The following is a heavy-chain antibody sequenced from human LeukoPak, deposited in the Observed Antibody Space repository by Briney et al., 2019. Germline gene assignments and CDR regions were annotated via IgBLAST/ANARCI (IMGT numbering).Heavy chain of an antibody. J-gene: IGHJ4*02. CDR3: ARVASVNIIAEYYFDY. CDR1: GFTFSHYS. CDR2: ISSRSDYI. V-gene: IGHV3-21*01. D-gene: IGHD6-13*01. Sequence: GGSLRLSCAASGFTFSHYSMDWVRQAPGKGREWVSSISSRSDYIYYADSVRGRFTISRDNAKNSLYLQMNSLRVDDTAVYYCARVASVNIIAEYYFDYWGQGTLVTVSS.